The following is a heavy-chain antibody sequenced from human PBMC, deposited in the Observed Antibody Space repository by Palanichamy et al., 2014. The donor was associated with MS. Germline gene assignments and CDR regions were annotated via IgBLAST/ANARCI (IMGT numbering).Heavy chain of an antibody. CDR3: AHRGTVRRVEDAFDM. V-gene: IGHV2-5*02. CDR2: IFGDDDK. J-gene: IGHJ3*02. Sequence: QITLKESGPALVKPTQTLTLTCTFSGFSLTTNGVGVGWIRQSPGKALEWLAVIFGDDDKHYNPFPKSRLTITEDTYKNQVVLIMTNMDPVDTATYYCAHRGTVRRVEDAFDMWGQGTMVTVSS. CDR1: GFSLTTNGVG. D-gene: IGHD4-17*01.